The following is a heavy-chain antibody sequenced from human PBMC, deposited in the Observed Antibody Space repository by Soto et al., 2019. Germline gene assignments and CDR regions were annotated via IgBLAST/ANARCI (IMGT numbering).Heavy chain of an antibody. Sequence: EVQLLESGGGLVQPGGSLRLSCAASGFTFSSYAMSWVRQAPGKGLEWVSAISGSGGSTYYADSVKGRFTISRDNSKNTLYLQMNSLRAEDTAVYYCAKSLHYYYDSSGYYLHAFDIWGQGTMVTVSS. CDR1: GFTFSSYA. CDR2: ISGSGGST. J-gene: IGHJ3*02. V-gene: IGHV3-23*01. D-gene: IGHD3-22*01. CDR3: AKSLHYYYDSSGYYLHAFDI.